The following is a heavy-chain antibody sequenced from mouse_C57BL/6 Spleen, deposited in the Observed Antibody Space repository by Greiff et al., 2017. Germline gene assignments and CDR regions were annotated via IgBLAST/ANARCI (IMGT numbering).Heavy chain of an antibody. J-gene: IGHJ4*01. V-gene: IGHV5-4*01. CDR3: ARGGGLTTVVATYYYAMDY. Sequence: EVQGVESGGGLVKPGGSLKLSCAASGFTFSSYAMSWVRQTPEKRLEWVATISDGGSYTYYPDNVKGRFTISRDNAKNNLYLQMSHMKSEDTAMYYCARGGGLTTVVATYYYAMDYWGQGTSVTVSS. CDR2: ISDGGSYT. D-gene: IGHD1-1*01. CDR1: GFTFSSYA.